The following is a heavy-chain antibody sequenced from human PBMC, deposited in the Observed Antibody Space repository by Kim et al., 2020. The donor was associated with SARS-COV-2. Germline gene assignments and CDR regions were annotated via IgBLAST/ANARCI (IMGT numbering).Heavy chain of an antibody. CDR3: ARLWVRVGADY. D-gene: IGHD3-16*01. CDR2: T. J-gene: IGHJ4*02. Sequence: TRYSPSFQGQVTISADKSISTAYLQWSSLKASDTAMYYCARLWVRVGADYWGQGTLVTVSS. V-gene: IGHV5-51*01.